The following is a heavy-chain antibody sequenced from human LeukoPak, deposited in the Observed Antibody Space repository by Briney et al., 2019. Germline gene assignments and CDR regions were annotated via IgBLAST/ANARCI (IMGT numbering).Heavy chain of an antibody. D-gene: IGHD2/OR15-2a*01. CDR1: GGSFSGYY. CDR3: ARMGPFAFFN. Sequence: SETLSLTCAVYGGSFSGYYWSWIRQPPGKGLEWIGEINHSGSTNYNPSLKSRVTISVDTSKNQFSLKLSSVTAADTAVYYCARMGPFAFFNWGQGTLVTVSS. V-gene: IGHV4-34*01. CDR2: INHSGST. J-gene: IGHJ4*02.